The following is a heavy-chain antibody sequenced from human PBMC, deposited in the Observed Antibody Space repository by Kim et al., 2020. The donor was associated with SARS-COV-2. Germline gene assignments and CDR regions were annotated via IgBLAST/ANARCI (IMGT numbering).Heavy chain of an antibody. CDR2: INPSGGST. Sequence: ASVKVSCKASGYTFTSYYMHWVRQAPGQGLEWMGIINPSGGSTSYAQKFQGRVTMTRDTSTSTVYMELSSLRSEDTAVYYCARDRDTMVRGVIIGDWFDPWGQGTLVTVSS. V-gene: IGHV1-46*01. D-gene: IGHD3-10*01. J-gene: IGHJ5*02. CDR1: GYTFTSYY. CDR3: ARDRDTMVRGVIIGDWFDP.